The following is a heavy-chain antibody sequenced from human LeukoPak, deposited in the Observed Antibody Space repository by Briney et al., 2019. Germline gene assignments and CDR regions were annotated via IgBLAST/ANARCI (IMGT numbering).Heavy chain of an antibody. CDR2: IKKEDGSEK. J-gene: IGHJ4*02. CDR1: GFTFRNYW. CDR3: AKGPVVPSTTYFFDY. Sequence: GGSLRLSCATSGFTFRNYWMSWVRQAPGKGLEWVANIKKEDGSEKYYVDSVKGRFTISRDNSKNTLYLRMNSLAAEDTAVYYCAKGPVVPSTTYFFDYWGQGTLVVVSS. D-gene: IGHD1-26*01. V-gene: IGHV3-7*03.